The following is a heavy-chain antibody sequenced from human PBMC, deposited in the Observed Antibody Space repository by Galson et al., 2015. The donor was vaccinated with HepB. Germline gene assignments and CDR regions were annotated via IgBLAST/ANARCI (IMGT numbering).Heavy chain of an antibody. CDR2: ISSSSSTI. D-gene: IGHD5-12*01. V-gene: IGHV3-48*01. CDR1: GFTFSSYS. Sequence: SLRLSCAASGFTFSSYSMNWVRQAPGKGLEWVSYISSSSSTIYYADSVKGRFTISRDNAKNSLYLQMNSLRAEDTAVYYCARGRNIVATGRGWFDPWGQGTLVTVSS. J-gene: IGHJ5*02. CDR3: ARGRNIVATGRGWFDP.